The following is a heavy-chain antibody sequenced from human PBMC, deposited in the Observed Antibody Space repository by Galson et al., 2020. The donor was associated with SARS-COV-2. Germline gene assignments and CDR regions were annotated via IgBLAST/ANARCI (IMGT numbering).Heavy chain of an antibody. CDR3: ASDRLEKKSMVRGVDY. V-gene: IGHV4-39*01. Sequence: SETLSLTCTVSGGSISSSSYYWGWIRQPPGKGLEWIGSIYYSGSTYYNPSLKSRVTISVDTSKNQFSLKLSSVTAADTAVYYCASDRLEKKSMVRGVDYWGQGTLVTVSS. D-gene: IGHD3-10*01. CDR2: IYYSGST. CDR1: GGSISSSSYY. J-gene: IGHJ4*02.